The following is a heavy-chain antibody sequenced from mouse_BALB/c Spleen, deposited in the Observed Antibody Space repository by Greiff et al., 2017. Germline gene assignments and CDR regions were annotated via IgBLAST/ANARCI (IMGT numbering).Heavy chain of an antibody. J-gene: IGHJ3*01. CDR1: GFTFSSYG. CDR2: ISSGGSNT. CDR3: ARGGFYDGFTWFAY. V-gene: IGHV5-6*01. Sequence: EVQRVESGGDLVKPGGSLKLSCAASGFTFSSYGMSWVRQTPDKRLEWVATISSGGSNTYYPDSVKGRFTISRDNAKNTLYLQMSSLKSEDTAMYYCARGGFYDGFTWFAYWGQGTLVTVSA. D-gene: IGHD2-3*01.